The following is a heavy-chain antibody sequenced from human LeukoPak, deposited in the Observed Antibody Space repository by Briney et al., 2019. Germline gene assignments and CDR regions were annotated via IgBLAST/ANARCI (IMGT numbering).Heavy chain of an antibody. D-gene: IGHD3-22*01. J-gene: IGHJ4*02. Sequence: GESLKISCKGSGYRFINYWLGWVRQMPGKGLEWTGIINPGDSDARYTPSFQGQVTISADKSISTAYLQWSSLKASDTAMYYCARHTDSSGYYLPFDYWGQGTLVTVSS. CDR2: INPGDSDA. CDR1: GYRFINYW. CDR3: ARHTDSSGYYLPFDY. V-gene: IGHV5-51*01.